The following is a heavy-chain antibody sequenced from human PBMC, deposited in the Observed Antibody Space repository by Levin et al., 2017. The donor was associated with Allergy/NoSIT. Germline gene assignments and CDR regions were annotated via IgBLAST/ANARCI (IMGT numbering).Heavy chain of an antibody. V-gene: IGHV3-30*18. J-gene: IGHJ4*02. Sequence: SCAASGFTFSSYGMHWVRQAPGKGLEWVAVISYDGSNKYYADSVKGRFTISRDNSKNTLYLQMNSLRAEDTAVYYCAKVGPYYYDSSGPFDYWGQGTLVTVSS. CDR1: GFTFSSYG. CDR3: AKVGPYYYDSSGPFDY. CDR2: ISYDGSNK. D-gene: IGHD3-22*01.